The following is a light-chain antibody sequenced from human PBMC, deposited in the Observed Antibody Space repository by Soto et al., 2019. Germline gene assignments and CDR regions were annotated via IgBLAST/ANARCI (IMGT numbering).Light chain of an antibody. Sequence: QSALTQPASVSGSPGQSITISCTGTSSDVGSYNLVSWYQQHPGKAPKLMIYEGSKRPSGVSKRFSGSKSGNTASLTISGLQAEDEADYYCCSYAGSSTGVVFGGGTQLTVL. CDR3: CSYAGSSTGVV. J-gene: IGLJ2*01. V-gene: IGLV2-23*01. CDR2: EGS. CDR1: SSDVGSYNL.